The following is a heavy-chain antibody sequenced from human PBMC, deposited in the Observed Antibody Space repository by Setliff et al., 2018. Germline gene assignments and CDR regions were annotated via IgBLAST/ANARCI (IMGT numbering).Heavy chain of an antibody. V-gene: IGHV1-46*03. D-gene: IGHD3-3*01. CDR1: GFRFTSFG. CDR3: ARDRFYNSWSGTSITAPHDAFDI. CDR2: INPSGGLT. J-gene: IGHJ3*02. Sequence: GASVKVSCKTSGFRFTSFGFSWVRQAPGQGLEWMGIINPSGGLTRYAQKFQGRVTMTSDTSTNTVYLEVSSLRSEDTAVYFCARDRFYNSWSGTSITAPHDAFDIWGQGTMVTVSS.